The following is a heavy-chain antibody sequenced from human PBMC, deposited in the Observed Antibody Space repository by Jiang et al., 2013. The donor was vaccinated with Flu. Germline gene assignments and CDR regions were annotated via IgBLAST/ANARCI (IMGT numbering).Heavy chain of an antibody. J-gene: IGHJ1*01. V-gene: IGHV1-69*04. Sequence: SGAEVKKPGSSVKVSCKASGGTFSTYAITWVRQAPGQGLEWMGRIIPILGIANYAQKFQGRVTITADKSTSTAYMELSSLRSEDTAVYYCARETMVTTAEYFQHWGQGTLLTVSS. CDR2: IIPILGIA. CDR1: GGTFSTYA. CDR3: ARETMVTTAEYFQH. D-gene: IGHD4-23*01.